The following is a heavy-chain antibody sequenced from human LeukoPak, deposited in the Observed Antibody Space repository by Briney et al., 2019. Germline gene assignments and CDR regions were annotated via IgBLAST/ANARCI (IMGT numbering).Heavy chain of an antibody. CDR1: GFTFSSYA. J-gene: IGHJ6*02. Sequence: GSLRLSCAASGFTFSSYAMSWVRQAPGKGLEWVSAISGSGGSTYYADSVKGRFTISRDNSKNTLYPQMNSLRAEDTAVYYCAKDWRYCSSTSCYNYYYYGMDVWGQGTTVTVSS. D-gene: IGHD2-2*02. V-gene: IGHV3-23*01. CDR2: ISGSGGST. CDR3: AKDWRYCSSTSCYNYYYYGMDV.